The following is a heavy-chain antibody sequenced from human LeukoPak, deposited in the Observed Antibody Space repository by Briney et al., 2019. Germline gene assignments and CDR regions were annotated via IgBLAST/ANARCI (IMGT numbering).Heavy chain of an antibody. J-gene: IGHJ6*03. V-gene: IGHV1-8*01. CDR3: ARGHDYYYYYYMDV. CDR1: GYTFTSYD. Sequence: AALVKVSCKASGYTFTSYDINWVRQATGQGLEWMGWMNPNSGNTGYAQKFQGRVTMTRNTSISTAYMELSSLRSEDTAVYYCARGHDYYYYYYMDVWGKGTTVTVSS. CDR2: MNPNSGNT.